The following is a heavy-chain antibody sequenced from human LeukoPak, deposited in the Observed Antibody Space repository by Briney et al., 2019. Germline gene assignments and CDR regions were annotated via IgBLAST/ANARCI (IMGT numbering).Heavy chain of an antibody. CDR2: SLSKTDGGAT. CDR1: GFTFTKAW. CDR3: TTRFTPDIAASTTRLHY. Sequence: GGSLRLSCEASGFTFTKAWMSWVRQAPGKGLEWVARSLSKTDGGATDHAAPVKGRFTMSRDDSKNMLYLQMNSLRAEDTAVYYCTTRFTPDIAASTTRLHYWGQGTLVTVSS. V-gene: IGHV3-15*01. D-gene: IGHD2-15*01. J-gene: IGHJ4*02.